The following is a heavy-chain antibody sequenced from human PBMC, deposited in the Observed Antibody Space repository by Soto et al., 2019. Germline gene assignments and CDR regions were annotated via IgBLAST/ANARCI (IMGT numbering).Heavy chain of an antibody. D-gene: IGHD1-1*01. CDR1: GFTFSSYA. J-gene: IGHJ3*02. CDR2: ISGSSDST. V-gene: IGHV3-23*04. CDR3: AKRAERYGSAFDI. Sequence: EVQLVESGGGLVQPGGSLRLSCAASGFTFSSYAMSWVRQSPGKGLEWVSDISGSSDSTNYPDSVKGRVTISRDNSKNTLYLQMNSLRGEDTAIYYCAKRAERYGSAFDIWGQGTMVTVSS.